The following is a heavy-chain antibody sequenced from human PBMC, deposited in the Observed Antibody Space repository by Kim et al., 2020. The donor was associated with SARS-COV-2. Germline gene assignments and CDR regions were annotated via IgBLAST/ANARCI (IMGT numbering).Heavy chain of an antibody. CDR2: TYYRSKWGT. D-gene: IGHD5-12*01. CDR3: AKRGPVATWAFDT. J-gene: IGHJ4*02. CDR1: GDSVSSTSAS. Sequence: SHTLSLTCVISGDSVSSTSASWDWITQSPSRGLEWLGRTYYRSKWGTDYALSVKSRITVSADSSKNQFSLYLNSVPPEDTAIYYCAKRGPVATWAFDTWGQGTLVTVSS. V-gene: IGHV6-1*01.